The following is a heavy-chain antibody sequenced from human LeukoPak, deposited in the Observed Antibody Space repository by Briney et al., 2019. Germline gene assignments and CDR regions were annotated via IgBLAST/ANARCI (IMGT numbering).Heavy chain of an antibody. V-gene: IGHV3-30-3*01. D-gene: IGHD3-10*01. Sequence: PGGSLRLSCAAPGFTFSSYAMHWVRQAPGKGLEWVAVISYDGSNKYYADSVKGRFTISRDNSKNTLYLQMNSLRGEDTAVYYCARDGLLLGYGSGNWFDPWGQGTLVTVSS. CDR2: ISYDGSNK. CDR1: GFTFSSYA. CDR3: ARDGLLLGYGSGNWFDP. J-gene: IGHJ5*02.